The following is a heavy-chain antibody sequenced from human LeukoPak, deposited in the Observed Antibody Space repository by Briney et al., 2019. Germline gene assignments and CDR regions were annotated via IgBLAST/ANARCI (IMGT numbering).Heavy chain of an antibody. CDR3: AGDQGTTVYGMDV. V-gene: IGHV3-33*01. CDR2: IWYDGNNK. Sequence: GGSLRLSWAASGFTFSSYGMHWVRQAPGKGLEWVAVIWYDGNNKYYEDSVKGRFTISRDNSKNTLYLQMNSLRAEDTAVYYCAGDQGTTVYGMDVWGKGTTVTVSS. D-gene: IGHD4-11*01. CDR1: GFTFSSYG. J-gene: IGHJ6*04.